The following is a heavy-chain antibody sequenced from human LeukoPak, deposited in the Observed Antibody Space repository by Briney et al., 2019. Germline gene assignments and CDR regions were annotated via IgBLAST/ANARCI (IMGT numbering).Heavy chain of an antibody. CDR1: GYSISSGYY. J-gene: IGHJ6*03. CDR2: IYHSGST. Sequence: LETLSLTCTVSGYSISSGYYWGWIRQPPGKGLEWIGSIYHSGSTYYNPSLKSRVTISVDTSKNQFSLKLSSVTAADTAVYYCARTYYDYVWGSSYYYYYMDVWGKGTTVTVSS. V-gene: IGHV4-38-2*02. CDR3: ARTYYDYVWGSSYYYYYMDV. D-gene: IGHD3-16*01.